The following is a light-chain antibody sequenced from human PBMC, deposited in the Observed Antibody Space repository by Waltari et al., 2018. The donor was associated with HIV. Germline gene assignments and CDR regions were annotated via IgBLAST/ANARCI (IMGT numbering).Light chain of an antibody. CDR3: GTWDSSLSADV. V-gene: IGLV1-51*01. CDR2: DNN. J-gene: IGLJ3*02. Sequence: QSVLTQPPSVSAAPGQKVTISCSRSSHHIGNTYVSSYPQLPGTAPKLLIYDNNKRPSGIPDRFSGAKSGTSATLGITGLQTGDEADYYCGTWDSSLSADVFGGGTKLTVL. CDR1: SHHIGNTY.